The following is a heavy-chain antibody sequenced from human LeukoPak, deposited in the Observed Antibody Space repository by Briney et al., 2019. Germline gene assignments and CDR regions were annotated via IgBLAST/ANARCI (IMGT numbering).Heavy chain of an antibody. D-gene: IGHD2-15*01. CDR3: ARKIDCSGGSCYSEAFDY. J-gene: IGHJ4*02. CDR2: INPNSGGT. Sequence: GASVKVSCKASGYTFTGYYMHWVRQAPGQGLEWMGWINPNSGGTNYAQKFQGRVTMTRDMSTSTVYTELSSLRSEDTAVYYCARKIDCSGGSCYSEAFDYWGQGTLVTVSS. CDR1: GYTFTGYY. V-gene: IGHV1-2*02.